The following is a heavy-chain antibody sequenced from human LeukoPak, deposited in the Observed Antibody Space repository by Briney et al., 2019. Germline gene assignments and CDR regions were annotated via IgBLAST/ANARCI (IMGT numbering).Heavy chain of an antibody. CDR1: GFTFTNYY. CDR3: ARGPRITLVRGGQWYYYMDV. J-gene: IGHJ6*03. D-gene: IGHD3-10*01. Sequence: ASVKVSCKASGFTFTNYYMHWVRQAPGQGLEWMGIINPSGHTTDYAQKFQGRVTMTRDTSTSTLYMELSSLRSEDTAVYYCARGPRITLVRGGQWYYYMDVWGKGTTVTISS. V-gene: IGHV1-46*01. CDR2: INPSGHTT.